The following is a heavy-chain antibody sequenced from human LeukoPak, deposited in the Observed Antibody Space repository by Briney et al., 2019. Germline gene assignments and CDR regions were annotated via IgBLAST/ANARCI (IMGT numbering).Heavy chain of an antibody. J-gene: IGHJ4*02. Sequence: PSETLSLTCTVSGGSISSGGYYWSWIRQHPGKGLEWIGYIYYSGSTYYNPSLKRRVTISVDTSKNQFSLKLSSVTAADTAVYYCAGARDYGGNLDYFDYWGQGTLVTVSS. CDR2: IYYSGST. D-gene: IGHD4-23*01. V-gene: IGHV4-31*03. CDR3: AGARDYGGNLDYFDY. CDR1: GGSISSGGYY.